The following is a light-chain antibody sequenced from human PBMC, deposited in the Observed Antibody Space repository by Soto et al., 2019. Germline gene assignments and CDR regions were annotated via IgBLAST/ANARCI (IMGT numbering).Light chain of an antibody. CDR2: KAS. Sequence: DIQMTQSPSTLSASVGDRVTITCRASQSINTWLAWYQLKPGRAPKLLIYKASTLESGVSSRFSGSGSGTEFTLTFSSLQPDDFATYYCQKYQTYSQFGQGTKVDIK. V-gene: IGKV1-5*03. CDR3: QKYQTYSQ. CDR1: QSINTW. J-gene: IGKJ1*01.